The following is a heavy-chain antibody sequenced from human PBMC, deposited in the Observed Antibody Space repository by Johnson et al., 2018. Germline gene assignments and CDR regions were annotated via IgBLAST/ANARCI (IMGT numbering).Heavy chain of an antibody. CDR1: VNSFRKYW. CDR2: IYPGDSDT. CDR3: ARFGPISLVEGRVGDRVAADPPDHYGMDV. D-gene: IGHD3-10*01. J-gene: IGHJ6*02. Sequence: VQLVQSGAEVKKPGESLKISCKGSVNSFRKYWIAWVRQMPGKGLEWMGSIYPGDSDTRYSPSFQGQVTISADKPIYTAYLQWRALKASYTAIYFCARFGPISLVEGRVGDRVAADPPDHYGMDVGGQGTTVIVS. V-gene: IGHV5-51*01.